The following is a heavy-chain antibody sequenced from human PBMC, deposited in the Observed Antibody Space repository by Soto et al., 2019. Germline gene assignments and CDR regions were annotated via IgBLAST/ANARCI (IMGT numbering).Heavy chain of an antibody. CDR3: ARVAVAARPRWYNWFDP. Sequence: QEQLVQSGAEVKKPGASVKVSCKPSGYTFTDYDINWVRQATGQGLEWIGWVNPNSGETGYAQKFQGRVTMTRSASLSTAYLELSSLRSEDTAVYYCARVAVAARPRWYNWFDPWGQGTLVTVSS. CDR2: VNPNSGET. V-gene: IGHV1-8*01. D-gene: IGHD2-15*01. J-gene: IGHJ5*02. CDR1: GYTFTDYD.